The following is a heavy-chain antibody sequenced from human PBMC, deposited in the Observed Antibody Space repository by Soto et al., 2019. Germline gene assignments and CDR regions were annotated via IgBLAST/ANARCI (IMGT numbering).Heavy chain of an antibody. Sequence: ASVKVSCKASGYTFTSYAIHWVRQAPGQRLEWMGWINAGNGNTKYSQKFQGRVIITRDTSAGTAYMELRSLRSEDTAVYYCARMGLRGAFDTWGQGTMVTVSS. CDR3: ARMGLRGAFDT. CDR1: GYTFTSYA. CDR2: INAGNGNT. V-gene: IGHV1-3*01. D-gene: IGHD5-12*01. J-gene: IGHJ3*02.